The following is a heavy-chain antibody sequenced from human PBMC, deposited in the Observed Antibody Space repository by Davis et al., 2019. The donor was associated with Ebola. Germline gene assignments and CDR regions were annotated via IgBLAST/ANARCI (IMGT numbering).Heavy chain of an antibody. CDR1: GFTFSHYG. J-gene: IGHJ2*01. V-gene: IGHV3-33*01. CDR2: IWYDGSNK. D-gene: IGHD2-21*02. Sequence: GESLKISCAASGFTFSHYGRHWVRQAPGKGLEWVADIWYDGSNKNYADSVKGRFTISRDNAKNSLFLQMNSLRDEDTAVYYCVRDPALVVTGGGWFFGLWGRGTLVTVSS. CDR3: VRDPALVVTGGGWFFGL.